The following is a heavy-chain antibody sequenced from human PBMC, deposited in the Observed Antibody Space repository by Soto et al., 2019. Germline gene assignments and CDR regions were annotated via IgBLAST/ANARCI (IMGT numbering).Heavy chain of an antibody. CDR3: ARAVGYCSSTICYYFGIDY. CDR2: ISYSGNT. V-gene: IGHV4-59*01. CDR1: GGSIRSYS. D-gene: IGHD2-2*01. Sequence: SETLSLTCTVSGGSIRSYSWSWIRQPPGKGLEWIGYISYSGNTNYNPSLTNRVTISLDTSKNQFSLKLSSLTAADTAVYYCARAVGYCSSTICYYFGIDYWGQGTLVTVS. J-gene: IGHJ4*02.